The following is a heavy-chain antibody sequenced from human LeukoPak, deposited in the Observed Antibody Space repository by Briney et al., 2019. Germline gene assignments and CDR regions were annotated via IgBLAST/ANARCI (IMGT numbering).Heavy chain of an antibody. Sequence: GASVKVSCKASGGTFSSYAISWVRQARGQGLEWRGGIIPIFGTANYAQKFQGRVTITADKSTSTAYMELSSLRSEDTAVYYCASAPTPYSTGSYVYWGQGTLVTVSS. CDR2: IIPIFGTA. D-gene: IGHD6-19*01. V-gene: IGHV1-69*06. CDR1: GGTFSSYA. J-gene: IGHJ4*02. CDR3: ASAPTPYSTGSYVY.